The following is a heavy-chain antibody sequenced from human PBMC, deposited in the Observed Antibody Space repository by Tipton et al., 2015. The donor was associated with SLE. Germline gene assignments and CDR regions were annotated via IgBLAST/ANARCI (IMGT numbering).Heavy chain of an antibody. Sequence: TLSLTCAVYGGSFSGYYWSWIRQPPGKGLEWIGEINHSGSTNYNPSLKSRVTISVDTSKSQFSLKLSSVTAADTAVYYCAREGDFWSGRAFDIWGQGTMVTVSS. J-gene: IGHJ3*02. CDR3: AREGDFWSGRAFDI. D-gene: IGHD3-3*01. CDR1: GGSFSGYY. V-gene: IGHV4-34*01. CDR2: INHSGST.